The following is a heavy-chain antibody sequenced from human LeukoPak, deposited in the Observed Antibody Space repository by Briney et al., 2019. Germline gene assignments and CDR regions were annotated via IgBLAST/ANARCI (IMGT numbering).Heavy chain of an antibody. D-gene: IGHD2/OR15-2a*01. Sequence: TSETLSLTCAVYGGSFSGYYWSWIRQPPGRGLEWIGEIYHSGGTNYNPSLKSRVTISVDKSKNRLSLKLTSVTAADTAVYFCVGNGYYALDYWGQGALVAVSS. CDR3: VGNGYYALDY. V-gene: IGHV4-34*01. CDR1: GGSFSGYY. CDR2: IYHSGGT. J-gene: IGHJ4*02.